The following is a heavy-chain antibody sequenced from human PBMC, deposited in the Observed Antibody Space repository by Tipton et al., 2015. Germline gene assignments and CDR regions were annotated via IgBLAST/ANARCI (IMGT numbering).Heavy chain of an antibody. Sequence: TLSLTCSVSSDSISKYYWSWIRQPPGKELEWIGYIQYSGSTNYNPSLKSRVTISVDTSKTQFSLKMSSVTASDTVVYYCARDAWAGDSRGFYYIYWGQGTLVRISS. CDR2: IQYSGST. CDR3: ARDAWAGDSRGFYYIY. CDR1: SDSISKYY. J-gene: IGHJ4*02. V-gene: IGHV4-59*01. D-gene: IGHD3-22*01.